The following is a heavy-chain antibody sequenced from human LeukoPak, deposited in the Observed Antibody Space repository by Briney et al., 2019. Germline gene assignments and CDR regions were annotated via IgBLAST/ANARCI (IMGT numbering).Heavy chain of an antibody. Sequence: KPSETLSLTCTVSGASISGTSYYWTWTRQHPGEGLEWLGFIHYSGSIYYNPSLSSRLMISADKAKNQMSLKLSSVTAADTAVYYCAAGGDTAKGGEYWAQGTQVTVSS. CDR3: AAGGDTAKGGEY. J-gene: IGHJ4*02. CDR2: IHYSGSI. CDR1: GASISGTSYY. V-gene: IGHV4-31*02. D-gene: IGHD5-18*01.